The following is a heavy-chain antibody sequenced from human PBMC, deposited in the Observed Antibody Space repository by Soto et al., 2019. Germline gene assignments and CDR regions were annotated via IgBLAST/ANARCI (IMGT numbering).Heavy chain of an antibody. CDR2: INSDGSST. J-gene: IGHJ6*01. V-gene: IGHV3-74*01. D-gene: IGHD2-2*01. CDR1: GFTFSSYW. CDR3: ARYQECSSNSCHHYHYGMDF. Sequence: EVQLVESGGGLVQPGGSLRLSCAASGFTFSSYWMHWVRQAPGKGLVWVSRINSDGSSTSYADSVKGRFTIYSDNAKKTLYLQKNSLRAEGTAVYYCARYQECSSNSCHHYHYGMDFWGQGTTVTVYS.